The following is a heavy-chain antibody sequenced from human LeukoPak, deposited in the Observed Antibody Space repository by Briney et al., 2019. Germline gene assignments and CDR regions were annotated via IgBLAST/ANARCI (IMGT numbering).Heavy chain of an antibody. J-gene: IGHJ4*02. Sequence: KTSETLSLTCTVSGGSVSSGGCYWSWIRQPPGKGLEWLGYVYYSGSTNYNPCLKSRVTITVDASKNQCSRKLSSVTAADTAVYYCARADSAGYYHYVYWGQGTLVTVSS. CDR2: VYYSGST. CDR1: GGSVSSGGCY. CDR3: ARADSAGYYHYVY. V-gene: IGHV4-61*08. D-gene: IGHD3-22*01.